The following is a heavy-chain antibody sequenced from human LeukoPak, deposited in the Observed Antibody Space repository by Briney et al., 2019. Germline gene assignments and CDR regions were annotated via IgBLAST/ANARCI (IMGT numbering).Heavy chain of an antibody. D-gene: IGHD5-24*01. CDR2: ISGSGTNS. CDR1: GFTFSSNA. CDR3: AKDRPWATGRGNDY. J-gene: IGHJ4*02. V-gene: IGHV3-23*01. Sequence: GGSLRLSCGASGFTFSSNAMSWVRQAPGKGLEWVSTISGSGTNSYYADSVKGRFTISRDNSNNTLYLQMNSLRAEDTALYYCAKDRPWATGRGNDYWGQGTLVTVSS.